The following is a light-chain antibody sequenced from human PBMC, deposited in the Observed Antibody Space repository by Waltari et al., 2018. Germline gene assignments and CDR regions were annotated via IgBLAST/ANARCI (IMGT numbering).Light chain of an antibody. Sequence: DLQMTNSPSFVSASVGNRVTITCRASQCISSRLAWYQQKPGQAPKILIYTASTLESGVPSRFSGSGSETEFTLIITTLQPEDFATYFCLQAYSFPRSFGQGTKLEIK. CDR1: QCISSR. J-gene: IGKJ2*01. V-gene: IGKV1-12*01. CDR2: TAS. CDR3: LQAYSFPRS.